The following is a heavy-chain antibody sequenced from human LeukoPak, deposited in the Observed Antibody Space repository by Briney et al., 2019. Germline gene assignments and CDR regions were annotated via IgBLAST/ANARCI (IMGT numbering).Heavy chain of an antibody. J-gene: IGHJ4*02. CDR2: VWANGNTK. Sequence: GGSLRLSCEVSGFTFSDYGMHWVRQAPGKGLEWVAVVWANGNTKYYADSVKGRFTISRDNSKNTLHLQIDSLRAEDTATYYCTRDNANRAYDYWGQGTLVTVSS. CDR3: TRDNANRAYDY. CDR1: GFTFSDYG. D-gene: IGHD2-2*01. V-gene: IGHV3-33*01.